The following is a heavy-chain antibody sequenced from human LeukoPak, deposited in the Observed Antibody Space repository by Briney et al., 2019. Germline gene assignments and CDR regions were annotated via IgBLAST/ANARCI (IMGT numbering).Heavy chain of an antibody. CDR3: AKGHYYGSGSLDY. J-gene: IGHJ4*02. Sequence: GGSLRLSCAASGFSFKDTGMHWVRQAPGKGPEWLTIIWYDGSTKYYADSVKGRFTVSRDNSKNILYLQMNSLRAEDTAVYYCAKGHYYGSGSLDYWGQGTLVTVSS. CDR2: IWYDGSTK. CDR1: GFSFKDTG. V-gene: IGHV3-33*06. D-gene: IGHD3-10*01.